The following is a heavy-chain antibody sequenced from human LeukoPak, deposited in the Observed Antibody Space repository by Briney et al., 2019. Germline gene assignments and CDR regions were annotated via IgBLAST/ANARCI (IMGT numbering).Heavy chain of an antibody. D-gene: IGHD6-13*01. Sequence: PGGSLRLSCAASGFTFSSYAMHWVRQAPGKGLEWVAVISYDGSNKYYADSVKGRFTISRDNSKNTLYLQMNSLRAEDTAVYYCARVRSDSSSWYGDAFDIWGQGTMVTVSS. J-gene: IGHJ3*02. CDR1: GFTFSSYA. V-gene: IGHV3-30*04. CDR2: ISYDGSNK. CDR3: ARVRSDSSSWYGDAFDI.